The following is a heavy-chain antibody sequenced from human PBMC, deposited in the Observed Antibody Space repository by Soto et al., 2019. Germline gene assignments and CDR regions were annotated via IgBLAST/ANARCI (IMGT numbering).Heavy chain of an antibody. D-gene: IGHD1-1*01. CDR2: MNPNSGNT. Sequence: ASVTVSCQASGYTFTSYDINWVRQATGQGLEWMGWMNPNSGNTGYAQKFQGRVTMTRNTSISTAYMELSSLRSEDTAVYYCVGNWNDDASIWFGLNWGQGTLVTVSS. J-gene: IGHJ4*02. CDR3: VGNWNDDASIWFGLN. CDR1: GYTFTSYD. V-gene: IGHV1-8*01.